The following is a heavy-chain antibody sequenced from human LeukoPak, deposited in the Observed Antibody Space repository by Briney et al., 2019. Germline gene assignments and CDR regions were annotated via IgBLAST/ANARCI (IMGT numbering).Heavy chain of an antibody. CDR1: GFTFSSYA. V-gene: IGHV3-30*04. D-gene: IGHD2-2*02. J-gene: IGHJ4*02. CDR2: ISYDGSNK. CDR3: AKGIYCTSTNCYTPSDH. Sequence: GGSLRLSCAASGFTFSSYAMHWVRQAPGKGLEWVAVISYDGSNKYYADSVKGRFTISRDNSRNTLYLQMNSLRAEDTAIYYCAKGIYCTSTNCYTPSDHWGQGTLVTVSS.